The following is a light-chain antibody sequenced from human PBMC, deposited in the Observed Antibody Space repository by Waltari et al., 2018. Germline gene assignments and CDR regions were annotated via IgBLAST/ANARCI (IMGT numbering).Light chain of an antibody. Sequence: QSALTQPASVSGSPGQSITISCTGISSDVGSYNFVSWYQQHPGKAPNVMIYDAIMRTSGVSDRCAGSKSGNKAYLKISGLQGEDEGDYYCCSYAGSTTPNWVFGGGTKLTVL. J-gene: IGLJ3*02. V-gene: IGLV2-23*01. CDR2: DAI. CDR3: CSYAGSTTPNWV. CDR1: SSDVGSYNF.